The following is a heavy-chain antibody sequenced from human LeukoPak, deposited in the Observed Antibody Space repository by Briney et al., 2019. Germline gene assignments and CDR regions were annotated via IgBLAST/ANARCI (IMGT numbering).Heavy chain of an antibody. D-gene: IGHD3-9*01. CDR3: ARGDILTGYSHPGWYGMDV. Sequence: PGGSLRLSCAASGFTFSIYDMHWVRQVTGKGLEWVSGIDTAGGTYYPDSVKGRFTMSRENAKNSLHLQMNSLRAGDTAVYYCARGDILTGYSHPGWYGMDVWGQGTTVTVSS. CDR2: IDTAGGT. V-gene: IGHV3-13*01. J-gene: IGHJ6*02. CDR1: GFTFSIYD.